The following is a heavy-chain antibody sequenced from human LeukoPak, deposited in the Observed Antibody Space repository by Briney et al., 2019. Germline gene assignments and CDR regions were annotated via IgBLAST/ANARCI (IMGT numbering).Heavy chain of an antibody. J-gene: IGHJ6*03. CDR2: ISSRSTNI. CDR3: ARDAQWLVPEGYFYYMDV. V-gene: IGHV3-21*01. CDR1: GFTFSNAW. D-gene: IGHD6-19*01. Sequence: GGSLRLSCAASGFTFSNAWMSWVRQAPGKGLERVSSISSRSTNIFYADSVKGRFTIPRDNAKNSLYLQMNSLGAEDTAVYYCARDAQWLVPEGYFYYMDVWGKGTTVTVSS.